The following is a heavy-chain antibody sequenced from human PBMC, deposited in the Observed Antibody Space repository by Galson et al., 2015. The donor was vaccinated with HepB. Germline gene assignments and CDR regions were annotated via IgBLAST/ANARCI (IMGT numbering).Heavy chain of an antibody. J-gene: IGHJ6*02. CDR2: IDPSDSYT. D-gene: IGHD3-22*01. Sequence: QSGAEVKKPGESLRISCKGSGYSFTSYWISWVRQMPGKGLEWMGRIDPSDSYTNYSPSFQGHVTISADKSISTAYLQWSSLKASDTAMYYCASPKRALYDSSDPYYYGMDVWGQGTTVTVSS. CDR1: GYSFTSYW. CDR3: ASPKRALYDSSDPYYYGMDV. V-gene: IGHV5-10-1*01.